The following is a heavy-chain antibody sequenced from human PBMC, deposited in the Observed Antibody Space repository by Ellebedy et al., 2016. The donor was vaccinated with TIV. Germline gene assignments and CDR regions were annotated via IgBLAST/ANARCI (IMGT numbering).Heavy chain of an antibody. J-gene: IGHJ4*02. CDR3: ARGHYGDNPHFDY. D-gene: IGHD4-17*01. V-gene: IGHV1-69*04. CDR1: GGTFSSYA. Sequence: AASVKVSCKASGGTFSSYAISWVRQAPGQGLEWMGRIIPILGIANYAQKFQGRVTITADKSTSTAYMELSSLRSEDTAVYYCARGHYGDNPHFDYWGQGTLVTVSS. CDR2: IIPILGIA.